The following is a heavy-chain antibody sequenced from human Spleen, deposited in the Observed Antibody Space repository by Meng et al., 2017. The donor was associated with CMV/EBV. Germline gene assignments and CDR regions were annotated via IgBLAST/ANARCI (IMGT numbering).Heavy chain of an antibody. CDR2: ISSSSSYI. V-gene: IGHV3-21*01. Sequence: GGPLRLSCAASGFTFSSYSMNWVRQAPGKGLEWVSSISSSSSYIYYADSVKGRFTISRDNAKNSLYLQINSLRAEDTAVYYCARPSSSWGENWFDPWGQGTLVTVSS. CDR1: GFTFSSYS. CDR3: ARPSSSWGENWFDP. J-gene: IGHJ5*02. D-gene: IGHD6-13*01.